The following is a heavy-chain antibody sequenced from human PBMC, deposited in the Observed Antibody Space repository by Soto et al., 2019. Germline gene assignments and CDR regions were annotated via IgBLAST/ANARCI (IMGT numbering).Heavy chain of an antibody. CDR3: SNLYTSGWPWAFDI. D-gene: IGHD6-19*01. CDR2: ISSSSSSI. V-gene: IGHV3-21*01. J-gene: IGHJ3*02. CDR1: AFTFSTYS. Sequence: GGSLRLSCAASAFTFSTYSMNWVRQAPGKGLEWVSSISSSSSSIYYADSVKGRFTIYRDNAKKSLYLQITTLGDEDTAGYYGSNLYTSGWPWAFDIWGQGTMVTVSS.